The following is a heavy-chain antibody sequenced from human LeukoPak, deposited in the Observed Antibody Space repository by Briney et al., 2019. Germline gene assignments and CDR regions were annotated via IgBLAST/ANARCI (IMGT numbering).Heavy chain of an antibody. D-gene: IGHD3-16*01. V-gene: IGHV3-23*01. J-gene: IGHJ6*02. CDR1: GFTFSNYA. Sequence: GGSLRLSCAASGFTFSNYAMSWVRQAPGKGLEWVSVISGSGATTDYADSVMGRFTISRDNSKNTLYLQLDNLRAEDTAVYFCAKGLWGAYYYGMDVWGQGTTVTVSS. CDR2: ISGSGATT. CDR3: AKGLWGAYYYGMDV.